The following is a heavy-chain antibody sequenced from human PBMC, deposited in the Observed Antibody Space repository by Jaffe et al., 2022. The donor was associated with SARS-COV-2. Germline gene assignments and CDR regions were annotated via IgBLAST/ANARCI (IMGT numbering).Heavy chain of an antibody. CDR1: GFTFSSYA. V-gene: IGHV3-23*01. CDR2: ISGSGGST. D-gene: IGHD5-18*01. Sequence: EVQLLESGGGLVQPGGSLRLSCAASGFTFSSYAMSWVRQAPGKGLEWVSAISGSGGSTYYADSVKGRFTISRDNSKNTLYLQMNSLRAEDTAVYYCAKGADVDTAMVGVLWFDPWGQGTLVTVSS. CDR3: AKGADVDTAMVGVLWFDP. J-gene: IGHJ5*02.